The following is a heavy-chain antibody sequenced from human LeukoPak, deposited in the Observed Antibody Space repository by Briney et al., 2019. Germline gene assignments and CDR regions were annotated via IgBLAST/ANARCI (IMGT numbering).Heavy chain of an antibody. J-gene: IGHJ4*02. CDR1: GFAFSIHC. D-gene: IGHD2-2*01. V-gene: IGHV3-7*01. CDR2: INLEGSDK. CDR3: ARDRARYCSSTSCYYGGGY. Sequence: PGRSLRLSCAASGFAFSIHCTNWVRQAPGKGLEWVANINLEGSDKNYVDPLKGRFTISRDNYKNTLYLQMISLRAEDTAVYYCARDRARYCSSTSCYYGGGYWGQGTMVTVSS.